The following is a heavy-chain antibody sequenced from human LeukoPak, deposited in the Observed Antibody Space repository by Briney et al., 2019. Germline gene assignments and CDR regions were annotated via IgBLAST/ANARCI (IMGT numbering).Heavy chain of an antibody. CDR3: ARGYDSSGYYRRRPYYYYYMDV. V-gene: IGHV1-8*03. CDR2: MNPNSGNT. Sequence: GASVKVSCKASGYTFTSYDINWVRQATGQGLEWMGWMNPNSGNTGYAQKFQGRVTITRNTSISTAYMGLSSLRSEDTAVYYCARGYDSSGYYRRRPYYYYYMDVWGKGTTVTVSS. CDR1: GYTFTSYD. J-gene: IGHJ6*03. D-gene: IGHD3-22*01.